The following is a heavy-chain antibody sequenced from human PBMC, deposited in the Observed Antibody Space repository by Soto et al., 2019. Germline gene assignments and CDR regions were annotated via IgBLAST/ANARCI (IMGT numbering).Heavy chain of an antibody. CDR3: AKIITAAGSGY. D-gene: IGHD6-13*01. V-gene: IGHV3-23*01. J-gene: IGHJ4*02. CDR2: IGSTGSTT. CDR1: GFTFNYFG. Sequence: GGSLRLSCAASGFTFNYFGMSWVRQAPGKGLEWVSSIGSTGSTTYYTDSVKGRFTISRDNFKNTLYLQMNSLRAEDTAVYYCAKIITAAGSGYWGPGTLVTVPS.